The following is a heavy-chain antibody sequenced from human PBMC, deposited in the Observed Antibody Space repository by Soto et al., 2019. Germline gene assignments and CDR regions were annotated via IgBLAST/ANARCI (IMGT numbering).Heavy chain of an antibody. CDR3: AKVGVSGVDRQDASGDYYYYGMDV. V-gene: IGHV3-30*18. CDR1: GFTFSSYG. J-gene: IGHJ6*02. CDR2: ISYDGSNK. D-gene: IGHD6-19*01. Sequence: QVQLVESGGGVVQPGRSLRLSCAASGFTFSSYGMHWVRQAPGKGLEWVAVISYDGSNKYYADSVKDRITISRANSKITLYMQMNSLRLEDTAVYYCAKVGVSGVDRQDASGDYYYYGMDVWGQGTTVTVSS.